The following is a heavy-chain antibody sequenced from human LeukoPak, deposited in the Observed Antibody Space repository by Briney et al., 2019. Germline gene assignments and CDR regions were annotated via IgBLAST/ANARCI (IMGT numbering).Heavy chain of an antibody. V-gene: IGHV1-69*06. D-gene: IGHD2-2*01. CDR1: GYTFTSYA. CDR3: ARAGQRYCSSTSCSSWFDP. J-gene: IGHJ5*02. Sequence: GASVKVSCKASGYTFTSYAISWVRQAPGQGLEWMGGIIPIFGTANYAQKFQGRVTITADKSTSTAYMELSSLRSEDTAVYYCARAGQRYCSSTSCSSWFDPWGQGTLVTVSS. CDR2: IIPIFGTA.